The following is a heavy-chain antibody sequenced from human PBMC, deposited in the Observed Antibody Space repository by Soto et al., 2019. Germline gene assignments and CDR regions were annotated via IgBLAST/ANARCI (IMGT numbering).Heavy chain of an antibody. J-gene: IGHJ6*02. V-gene: IGHV4-34*01. D-gene: IGHD3-10*01. CDR2: INHSGST. CDR3: ARVSGIYYYGMDV. CDR1: GGSFSGYY. Sequence: SETLSLTCTVYGGSFSGYYWSWIRQPPGKGLEWIGEINHSGSTNYNPSLKSRVTISVDTSKNQFSLKLSSVTAADTAVYYCARVSGIYYYGMDVWGQGTTVTVSS.